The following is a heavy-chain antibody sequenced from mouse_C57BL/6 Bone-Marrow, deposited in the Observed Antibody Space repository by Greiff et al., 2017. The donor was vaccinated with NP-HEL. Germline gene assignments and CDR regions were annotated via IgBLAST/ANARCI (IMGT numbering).Heavy chain of an antibody. V-gene: IGHV14-4*01. CDR1: GFNIKDDY. J-gene: IGHJ3*01. Sequence: EVQRVESGAELVRPGASVKLSCTASGFNIKDDYMHWVKQRPEQGLEWIGWIDPENGDTEYASKFQGKATITADTSSNTAYLQLSSLTSEDTAVYYCTKGAWFAYWGQGTLVTVS. CDR3: TKGAWFAY. CDR2: IDPENGDT.